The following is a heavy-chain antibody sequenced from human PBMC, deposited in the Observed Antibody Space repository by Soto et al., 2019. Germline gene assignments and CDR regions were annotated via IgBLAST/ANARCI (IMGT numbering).Heavy chain of an antibody. V-gene: IGHV4-31*03. CDR1: GVSISNGGYY. CDR3: ARDRNGPYDC. J-gene: IGHJ4*02. CDR2: IYYSGST. D-gene: IGHD2-8*01. Sequence: SLSLTCTVSGVSISNGGYYWSWIRQHPGKGLEWIGYIYYSGSTYYNPSLKSRATISVDTSKKQFSLKLNSVTAADTDVFYCARDRNGPYDCWGQGTLVTVSS.